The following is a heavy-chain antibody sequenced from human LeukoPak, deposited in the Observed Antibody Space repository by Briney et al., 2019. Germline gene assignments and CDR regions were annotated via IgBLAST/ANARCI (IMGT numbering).Heavy chain of an antibody. CDR3: ASFGTEWRDGF. CDR1: GFIFSAYW. J-gene: IGHJ4*02. V-gene: IGHV3-74*01. Sequence: PGGSLRLSCAASGFIFSAYWVHWVRQAPGKGLVWVSRINTDGSFTGYADSVKGRFTISRDNAKNTLYLQMNSLRAEDTAVYYCASFGTEWRDGFWGQGTLVTVSS. D-gene: IGHD5-24*01. CDR2: INTDGSFT.